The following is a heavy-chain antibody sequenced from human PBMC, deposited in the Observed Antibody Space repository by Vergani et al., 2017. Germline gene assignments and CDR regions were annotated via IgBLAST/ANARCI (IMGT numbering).Heavy chain of an antibody. CDR2: IYYSGST. J-gene: IGHJ4*02. Sequence: QVQLQESGPGLVKPSETLSLTCTVSGGSISSYYWSWIRQPPGKGLEWIGYIYYSGSTNYNPSLKSRVTISVATSKNQFSLKLSSVTAADTAVYYCARAGPIRGVRPKYYFDYWGQGTLVTVSS. V-gene: IGHV4-59*01. CDR1: GGSISSYY. CDR3: ARAGPIRGVRPKYYFDY. D-gene: IGHD3-10*01.